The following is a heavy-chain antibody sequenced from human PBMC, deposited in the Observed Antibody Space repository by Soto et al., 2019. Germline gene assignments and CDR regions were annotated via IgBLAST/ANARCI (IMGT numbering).Heavy chain of an antibody. CDR2: INHSGST. Sequence: SETLSLTCAVYGGSFSGYYWSWIRQPPGKGLEWIGEINHSGSTNYNPSLKSRVTISVDTSKNQFSLKLGSVTAADTAVYYCARDIYMDVWGKGTTVTVSS. V-gene: IGHV4-34*01. J-gene: IGHJ6*03. CDR3: ARDIYMDV. CDR1: GGSFSGYY.